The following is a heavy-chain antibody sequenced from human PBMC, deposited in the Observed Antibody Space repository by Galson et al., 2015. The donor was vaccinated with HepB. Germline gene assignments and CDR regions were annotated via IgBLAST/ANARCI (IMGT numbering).Heavy chain of an antibody. CDR2: ISGSGGST. CDR3: AKDREAGVPAAIYAFDM. Sequence: SLRLSCAASGFTFSSYVMSWVRQAPGKGLEWVSTISGSGGSTSHADSVKGRFTISRDNSKNTLYLQMNSLRAEDTAIYYCAKDREAGVPAAIYAFDMWGQGTMVTVSS. CDR1: GFTFSSYV. D-gene: IGHD2-2*02. V-gene: IGHV3-23*01. J-gene: IGHJ3*02.